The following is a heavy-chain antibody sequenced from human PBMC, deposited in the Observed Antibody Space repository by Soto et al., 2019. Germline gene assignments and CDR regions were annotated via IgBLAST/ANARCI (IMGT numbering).Heavy chain of an antibody. V-gene: IGHV3-23*01. J-gene: IGHJ6*03. CDR1: GFTFSTYA. D-gene: IGHD2-8*01. Sequence: PGGSLRLSCAASGFTFSTYAMSWVRQAPGKGLEWVSTITTSGGNTYCADSVQGRFTISRDNSKNTLYLQMNSLRAEDTAVYYCAGRYRTNGVCYTNYYYYIDVWGKGTTVTVSS. CDR2: ITTSGGNT. CDR3: AGRYRTNGVCYTNYYYYIDV.